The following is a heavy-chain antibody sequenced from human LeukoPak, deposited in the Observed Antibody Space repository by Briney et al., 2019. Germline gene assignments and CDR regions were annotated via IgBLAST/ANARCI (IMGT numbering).Heavy chain of an antibody. CDR1: GYTFSAYY. J-gene: IGHJ4*02. CDR3: ASTSHRDGYNEPYYFDY. CDR2: IHPNSGGT. D-gene: IGHD5-24*01. Sequence: ASVKVSCKAAGYTFSAYYIHWVRQAPGQGLEWMGWIHPNSGGTNYLQKFHGRVTMTRDTSISTAYMELASLRSDDTAVYYCASTSHRDGYNEPYYFDYWGQGTLVTVSS. V-gene: IGHV1-2*02.